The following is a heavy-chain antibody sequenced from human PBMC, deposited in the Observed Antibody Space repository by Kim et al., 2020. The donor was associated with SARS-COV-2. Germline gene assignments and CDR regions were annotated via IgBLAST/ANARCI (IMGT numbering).Heavy chain of an antibody. CDR1: GGTFSSYA. Sequence: SVKVSCKASGGTFSSYAISWVRQAPGQGLEWMGRIIPILGIANYAQKFQGRVTITADKSTSTAYMELSSLRSEDTAVYYCARASWGYRPNDYWGQGTLVTVSS. CDR3: ARASWGYRPNDY. V-gene: IGHV1-69*04. J-gene: IGHJ4*02. D-gene: IGHD3-16*01. CDR2: IIPILGIA.